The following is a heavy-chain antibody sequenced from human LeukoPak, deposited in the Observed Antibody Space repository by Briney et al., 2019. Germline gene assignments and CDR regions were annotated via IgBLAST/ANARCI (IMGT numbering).Heavy chain of an antibody. Sequence: SGTLSLTCTVSGGSISSSSYYRGWIRQPPGKGLEWIGTIYYSGSTYYNPSLKSRVTISVDTSKNQFSLKLSSVTAADTAVYYCARVGSAGYDSSGFDYWGQGTLVTVSS. CDR2: IYYSGST. CDR1: GGSISSSSYY. CDR3: ARVGSAGYDSSGFDY. D-gene: IGHD3-22*01. V-gene: IGHV4-39*07. J-gene: IGHJ4*02.